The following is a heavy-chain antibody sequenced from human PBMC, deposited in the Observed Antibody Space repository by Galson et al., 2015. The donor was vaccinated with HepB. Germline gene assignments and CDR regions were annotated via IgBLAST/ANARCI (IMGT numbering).Heavy chain of an antibody. J-gene: IGHJ4*02. V-gene: IGHV3-7*03. CDR2: IKQDGSEK. CDR3: ARHYYDSSGYYPFRY. D-gene: IGHD3-22*01. Sequence: SLRLSCAASGFTFSSYWMSWVRQAPGKGLEWVANIKQDGSEKYYVDSVKGRFTISRDNAKNSLYLQMNSLRAEDTAVYYCARHYYDSSGYYPFRYWGQGTLVTVSS. CDR1: GFTFSSYW.